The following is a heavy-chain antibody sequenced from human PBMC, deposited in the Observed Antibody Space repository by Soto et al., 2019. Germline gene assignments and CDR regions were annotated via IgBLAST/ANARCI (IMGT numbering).Heavy chain of an antibody. J-gene: IGHJ5*02. D-gene: IGHD3-16*01. CDR2: IIPIFGTA. V-gene: IGHV1-69*13. CDR3: ARVIHYDNWFDP. Sequence: SVKVSCKASGGTFSSYAISWVRQAPGQGLEWMGGIIPIFGTANYAQKFQGRVTITADESTSTAYMELSSLRSEDTAVYYCARVIHYDNWFDPWGQGTLVTVSS. CDR1: GGTFSSYA.